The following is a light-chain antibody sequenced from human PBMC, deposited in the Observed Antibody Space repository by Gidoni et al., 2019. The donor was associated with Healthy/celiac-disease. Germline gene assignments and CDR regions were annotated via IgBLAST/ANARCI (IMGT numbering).Light chain of an antibody. CDR2: KAS. J-gene: IGKJ1*01. V-gene: IGKV1-5*03. CDR3: QQYNSYSWT. Sequence: DIQMTQSPSTLSASVGDRVTITCRASQSISSWLAWYQQKPGKAPKLLIYKASSLESGVPSRFSGNGSGTEFTLTISSLQPYYFATYYWQQYNSYSWTFGQGTKVEIK. CDR1: QSISSW.